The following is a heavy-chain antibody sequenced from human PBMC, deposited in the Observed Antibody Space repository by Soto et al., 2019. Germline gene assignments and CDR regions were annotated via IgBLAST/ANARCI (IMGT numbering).Heavy chain of an antibody. CDR2: ISVNNGYT. D-gene: IGHD3-3*01. CDR1: GYTFGSHG. CDR3: ASGFTIFGVGYGMDV. Sequence: ASVKVSCKASGYTFGSHGITWVRQAPGQGLEWMGWISVNNGYTDYAEKFQGRVTMTADKSTSTAFMELRTLKSDDTALYYCASGFTIFGVGYGMDVWGQGTAVTVSS. V-gene: IGHV1-18*01. J-gene: IGHJ6*02.